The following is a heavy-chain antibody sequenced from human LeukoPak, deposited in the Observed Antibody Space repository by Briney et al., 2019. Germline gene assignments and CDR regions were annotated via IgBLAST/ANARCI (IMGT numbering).Heavy chain of an antibody. CDR3: ARAIAAAGPASMDYYMDV. D-gene: IGHD6-13*01. J-gene: IGHJ6*03. Sequence: SETLSLTCTVSGGSISSSSYYWGWIRQPPGKGLEWIGSIYYSGSTYYNPSLKSRVTISVDTSKNQFSLKLSSVTAADTAVYYCARAIAAAGPASMDYYMDVWGKGTTVTVSS. CDR1: GGSISSSSYY. V-gene: IGHV4-39*07. CDR2: IYYSGST.